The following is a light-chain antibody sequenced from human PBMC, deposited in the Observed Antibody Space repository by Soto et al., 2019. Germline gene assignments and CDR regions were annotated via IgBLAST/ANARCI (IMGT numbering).Light chain of an antibody. V-gene: IGKV3-20*01. CDR2: GAS. J-gene: IGKJ1*01. CDR3: QQYGSSPPT. CDR1: QSVSTNY. Sequence: EIVLTQSPGTLSLSPGERATLSCRASQSVSTNYLAWYQRKPSQAPRLLIYGASSRATDIPSRFSGSGSGTDFTLTITRLKAEDFAVYYCQQYGSSPPTFGQGTKVEIK.